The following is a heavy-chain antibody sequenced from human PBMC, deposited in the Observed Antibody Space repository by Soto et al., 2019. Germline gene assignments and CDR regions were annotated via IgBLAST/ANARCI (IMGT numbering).Heavy chain of an antibody. CDR2: IYHSGST. Sequence: PSETLSLTCAVSGGSVSSSNWWSWVRQPPGKGLEWIGEIYHSGSTNYNPSLKSRVTISVDKSKNQFSLKLSSVTAADTAVYYCARSQWELRPFDYWGQGTLVTVSS. CDR3: ARSQWELRPFDY. CDR1: GGSVSSSNW. J-gene: IGHJ4*02. D-gene: IGHD1-26*01. V-gene: IGHV4-4*02.